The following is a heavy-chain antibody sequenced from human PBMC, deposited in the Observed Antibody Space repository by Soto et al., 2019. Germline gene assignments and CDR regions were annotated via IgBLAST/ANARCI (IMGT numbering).Heavy chain of an antibody. Sequence: DVQLLESGGDLVQPGGSLRLSCTASGFILSSYAMSWVRQAPGKGLEWVSSFSAGGDMKYNSDSVKGRFTISRDNSNNALFLQMNSLRIEDTALYYCARGDRGGSGSPASYYYSGLDVWGQGTTVTVS. CDR2: FSAGGDMK. J-gene: IGHJ6*02. CDR3: ARGDRGGSGSPASYYYSGLDV. V-gene: IGHV3-23*01. CDR1: GFILSSYA. D-gene: IGHD3-10*01.